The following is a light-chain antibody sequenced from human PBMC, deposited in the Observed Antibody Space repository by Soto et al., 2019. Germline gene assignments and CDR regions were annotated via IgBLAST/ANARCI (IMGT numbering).Light chain of an antibody. CDR1: SSDVGSYNL. CDR2: EGS. Sequence: QSALTQPASVSGSPGQSITISCTGTSSDVGSYNLVSWYQQHPGKAPKLMIYEGSKRPSGVSNRFSGSKSGNTASLTISGLQAWDGGGYFCRSYGGNYPVVFRGGTKLTVL. V-gene: IGLV2-23*01. CDR3: RSYGGNYPVV. J-gene: IGLJ2*01.